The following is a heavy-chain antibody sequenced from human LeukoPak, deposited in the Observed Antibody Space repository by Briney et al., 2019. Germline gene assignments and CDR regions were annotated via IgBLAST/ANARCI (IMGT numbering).Heavy chain of an antibody. CDR2: INHRGST. V-gene: IGHV4-34*01. Sequence: PSETLSLTCTVYGGFFSDYYWSWIRQSPGKGLEWIGEINHRGSTNYNPSLKSRVSISVDTSKNQFSLKLSSVTAADTAMYYCARNAALLWFGELSPYFDLWGRGTLVTVSS. J-gene: IGHJ2*01. D-gene: IGHD3-10*01. CDR1: GGFFSDYY. CDR3: ARNAALLWFGELSPYFDL.